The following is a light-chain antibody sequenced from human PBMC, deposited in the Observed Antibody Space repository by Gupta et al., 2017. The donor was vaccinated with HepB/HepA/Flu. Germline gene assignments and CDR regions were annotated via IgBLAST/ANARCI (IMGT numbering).Light chain of an antibody. J-gene: IGLJ2*01. CDR1: NIGDKS. Sequence: SYVLTQTPSLSAAPGKTARMTCEGSNIGDKSVHWFQQRPGQAPDLVGCDDTDRPSGIPERFSGSDSVKAATLTITRVEAGDEADYYCQLWDICYDRVVFGGGTKLTVL. CDR3: QLWDICYDRVV. CDR2: DDT. V-gene: IGLV3-21*03.